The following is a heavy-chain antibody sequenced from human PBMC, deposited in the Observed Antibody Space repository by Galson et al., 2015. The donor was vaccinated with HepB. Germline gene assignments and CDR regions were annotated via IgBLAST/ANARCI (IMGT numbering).Heavy chain of an antibody. J-gene: IGHJ6*02. CDR2: FIPVFGSA. Sequence: SVKVSCKASGGSFSRHAISWVRQAPGQGLEWVGGFIPVFGSASYAQEFQGSVTITADEKKSTTYMELSSLRSEDTAFYYCARTSYDYTNVVRGMRYYYYGMDVWGQGTTVTVSS. D-gene: IGHD3-10*01. CDR1: GGSFSRHA. V-gene: IGHV1-69*13. CDR3: ARTSYDYTNVVRGMRYYYYGMDV.